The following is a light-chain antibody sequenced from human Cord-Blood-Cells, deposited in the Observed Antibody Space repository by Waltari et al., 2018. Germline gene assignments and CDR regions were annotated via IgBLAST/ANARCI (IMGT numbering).Light chain of an antibody. CDR1: QSISSW. CDR3: QQYNSYWT. V-gene: IGKV1-5*03. Sequence: DIQMTQSPSPLSAPVGDRVTITCRASQSISSWLAWYQQKPGKDPNLLIYKASSLESGVPSRFSCSGSGTEFTLTISSLQPDDFATYYCQQYNSYWTFGQGTKVEIK. CDR2: KAS. J-gene: IGKJ1*01.